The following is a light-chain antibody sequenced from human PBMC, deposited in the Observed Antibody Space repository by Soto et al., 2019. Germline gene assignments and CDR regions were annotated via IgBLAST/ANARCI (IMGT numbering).Light chain of an antibody. J-gene: IGLJ2*01. Sequence: QSALTQPASLSGSPGQSITISCTGTSSDVGGYNYVSWYQQHPGKVPKLMIYDVTNRPSGVSNRFSGSKSGNTASLTFSGLQAEDEADYYCTSYGLGSTVIVDGGTKLTVL. CDR3: TSYGLGSTVI. CDR1: SSDVGGYNY. V-gene: IGLV2-14*03. CDR2: DVT.